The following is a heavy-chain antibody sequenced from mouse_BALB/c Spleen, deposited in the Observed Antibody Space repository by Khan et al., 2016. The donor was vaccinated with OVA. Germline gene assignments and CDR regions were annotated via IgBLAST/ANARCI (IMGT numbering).Heavy chain of an antibody. V-gene: IGHV1-7*01. CDR2: INPTSGYT. CDR3: TRDRIDY. J-gene: IGHJ2*01. CDR1: GYTFTTYW. Sequence: QVRLQQSGAELAKPGASVKMSCKASGYTFTTYWMHWVKQRPGQGLEWTGYINPTSGYTDYNEKFKDRATLSADKSSSTAYMQLSSLTSEDSAVYYCTRDRIDYWGQGTTLTVSS.